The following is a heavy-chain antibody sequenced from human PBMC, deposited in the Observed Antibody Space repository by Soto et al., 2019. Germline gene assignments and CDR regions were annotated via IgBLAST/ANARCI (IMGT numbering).Heavy chain of an antibody. Sequence: GASVKVSCKASGGTFSSYAISWVRQAPGQGLEWMGGIIPIFGTANYAQKFQGRVTITADESTSTAYMELSSLRSEDTAVYYCARSQGDSSGNYYYGMDVWGQGTTVTVSS. D-gene: IGHD3-22*01. J-gene: IGHJ6*02. CDR2: IIPIFGTA. CDR3: ARSQGDSSGNYYYGMDV. V-gene: IGHV1-69*13. CDR1: GGTFSSYA.